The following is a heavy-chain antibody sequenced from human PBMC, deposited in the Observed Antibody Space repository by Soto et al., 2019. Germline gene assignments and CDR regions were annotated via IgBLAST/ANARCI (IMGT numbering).Heavy chain of an antibody. Sequence: ASVKVSCNAPGYTYTRYYMHWVRQAPGQGLEWMGWINPNSGGTEYAQKFQGRVHMTRDTSISTEYMELSRLTSDDTAVYYCARTECVCDCYVVLFVNCGHVTLVTVSS. V-gene: IGHV1-2*02. J-gene: IGHJ4*01. CDR1: GYTYTRYY. CDR3: ARTECVCDCYVVLFVN. D-gene: IGHD2-21*02. CDR2: INPNSGGT.